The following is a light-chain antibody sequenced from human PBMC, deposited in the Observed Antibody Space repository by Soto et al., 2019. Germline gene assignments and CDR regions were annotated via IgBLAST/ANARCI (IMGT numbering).Light chain of an antibody. CDR1: TGAVTSGYY. Sequence: QTVVTQEPSLTVSPGGTVTLTCASSTGAVTSGYYPNWFQQKAGQAPRVLIYSTSNKHSWTPARFSGSLLGGKAALKLSGVQPEDEAEYSCLLFYGDAWVFGGGTTVTVL. CDR2: STS. CDR3: LLFYGDAWV. V-gene: IGLV7-43*01. J-gene: IGLJ3*02.